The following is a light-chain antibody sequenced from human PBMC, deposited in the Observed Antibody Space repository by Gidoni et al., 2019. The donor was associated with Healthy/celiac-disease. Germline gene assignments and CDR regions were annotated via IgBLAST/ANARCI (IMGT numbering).Light chain of an antibody. CDR3: QQYYSTPVT. J-gene: IGKJ1*01. Sequence: DIVMTQSPDSLAVSLGERATSNCKSSQSVLYSSNNKNYLAWYQPKPGQPPKLLIYWASTRESGVPDRFSGSGSGTDFTLTISSLQAEDVAVYYCQQYYSTPVTFXQXTKVEIK. V-gene: IGKV4-1*01. CDR2: WAS. CDR1: QSVLYSSNNKNY.